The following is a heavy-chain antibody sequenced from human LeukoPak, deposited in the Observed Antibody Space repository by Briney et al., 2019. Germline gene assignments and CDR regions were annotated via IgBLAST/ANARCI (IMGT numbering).Heavy chain of an antibody. Sequence: ASVKVSCKASGYTFTNYYIHWVRQAPGQGLEWMGWINSNRGGTNYAQKLQGRVTMTRDTSISTAYMELRSVRSDDTAVYYCARDHGDDAFDIWGPGTMVTVSS. CDR3: ARDHGDDAFDI. J-gene: IGHJ3*02. D-gene: IGHD3-3*01. CDR2: INSNRGGT. V-gene: IGHV1-2*02. CDR1: GYTFTNYY.